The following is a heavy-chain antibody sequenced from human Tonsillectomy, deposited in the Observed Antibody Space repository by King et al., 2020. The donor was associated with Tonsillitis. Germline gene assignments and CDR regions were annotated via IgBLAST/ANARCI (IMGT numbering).Heavy chain of an antibody. Sequence: VQLVESGGGLVQPGGFLRLSCAASGFTFSSYWMHWVRQAPGRGLVWVSRISPDGRSTAYADSVKGRFTISRDNAENTLYLQMNSLRAEDTALYYCARGTSTWNGIDYWGQGTLVTVSS. D-gene: IGHD1-1*01. CDR3: ARGTSTWNGIDY. CDR1: GFTFSSYW. V-gene: IGHV3-74*01. CDR2: ISPDGRST. J-gene: IGHJ4*02.